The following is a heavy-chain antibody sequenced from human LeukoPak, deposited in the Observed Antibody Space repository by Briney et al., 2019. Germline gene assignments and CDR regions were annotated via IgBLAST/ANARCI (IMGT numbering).Heavy chain of an antibody. V-gene: IGHV3-33*01. CDR3: ARCSGGSCYFDY. CDR1: GFTFSSYG. J-gene: IGHJ4*02. D-gene: IGHD2-15*01. CDR2: IWYDGSNK. Sequence: GSLRLSCAASGFTFSSYGMHWVRQAPGKGLEWVAVIWYDGSNKYYADSVKGRFTISRDNSKNTLYLQMNSLRAEDTAVYYCARCSGGSCYFDYWGRGTLVTVSS.